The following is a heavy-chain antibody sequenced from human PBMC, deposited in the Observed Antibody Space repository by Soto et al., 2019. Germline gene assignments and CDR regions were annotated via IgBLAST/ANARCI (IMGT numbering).Heavy chain of an antibody. J-gene: IGHJ4*02. CDR3: ARDSGWPILKFDN. Sequence: GGSLRLSCAASDFDFSSYGIHWVRQAPGKGLEWVAASSYDGRETFYADSAKGRFTVSKEMSKNTAFLQMNALRHEDTAVYFCARDSGWPILKFDNWGQGTPVTVSS. V-gene: IGHV3-30*03. CDR2: SSYDGRET. CDR1: DFDFSSYG. D-gene: IGHD3-10*01.